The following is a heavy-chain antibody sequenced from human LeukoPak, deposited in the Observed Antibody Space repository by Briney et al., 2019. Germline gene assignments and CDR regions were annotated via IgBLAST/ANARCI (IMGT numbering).Heavy chain of an antibody. J-gene: IGHJ6*03. CDR1: GYTFTSYG. CDR2: ISAYNGNT. Sequence: ASVKVSCKASGYTFTSYGISWVRHAPGQGLEWMGWISAYNGNTNYAQKLQGRVTMTTDTSTSTAYMELRSLRSDDTAVYYCARDGIAELYYYYYMDVWGKGTTVTVSS. V-gene: IGHV1-18*01. CDR3: ARDGIAELYYYYYMDV. D-gene: IGHD6-13*01.